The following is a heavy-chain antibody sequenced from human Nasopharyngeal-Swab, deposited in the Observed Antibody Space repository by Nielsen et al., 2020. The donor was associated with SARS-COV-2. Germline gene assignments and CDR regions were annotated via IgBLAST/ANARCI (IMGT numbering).Heavy chain of an antibody. D-gene: IGHD1/OR15-1a*01. CDR3: GRDGTTDSWGYFDY. CDR1: GRSMFSSSYY. V-gene: IGHV4-39*07. CDR2: IYYSGSP. Sequence: SETWSLPCTVSGRSMFSSSYYGGWIRQPPGKGLEWIGSIYYSGSPYYNPSLKSRVTISVDTSKNQFSLKLSSVTAADTVVYYCGRDGTTDSWGYFDYWGQGTLVTVSS. J-gene: IGHJ4*02.